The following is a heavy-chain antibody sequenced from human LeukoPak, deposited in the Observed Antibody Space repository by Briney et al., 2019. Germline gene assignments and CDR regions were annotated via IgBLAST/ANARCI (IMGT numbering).Heavy chain of an antibody. J-gene: IGHJ4*02. V-gene: IGHV3-43*02. D-gene: IGHD5-18*01. CDR1: GFTFYDYA. Sequence: GGALRLSCAASGFTFYDYAMHWVRQAPGKGLEWVSLISGDGGSTYYADSVKGRFTISRDNSKNPLYLQMNSLRTEDTALYYCAKDFSDTAMVDYWGQGTLVTVPS. CDR2: ISGDGGST. CDR3: AKDFSDTAMVDY.